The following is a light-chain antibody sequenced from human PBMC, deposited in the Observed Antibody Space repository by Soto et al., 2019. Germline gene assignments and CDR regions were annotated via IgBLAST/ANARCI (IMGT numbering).Light chain of an antibody. Sequence: DIQMTQSPSSLSASIGDRVTIACRASQSISGYLNWYGHKAGEAPKLLINTASSLQGGVPSRFSGSGSGTDFTLTISSLQPEDFAIYYCQQSYSDPWTFGLGTKVEI. CDR1: QSISGY. J-gene: IGKJ1*01. CDR3: QQSYSDPWT. CDR2: TAS. V-gene: IGKV1-39*01.